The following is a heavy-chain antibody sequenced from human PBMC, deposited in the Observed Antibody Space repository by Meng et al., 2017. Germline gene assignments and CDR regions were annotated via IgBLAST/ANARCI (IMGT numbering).Heavy chain of an antibody. CDR1: GVSFSGYS. V-gene: IGHV4-34*01. D-gene: IGHD3-10*01. CDR3: TTVYYYGSGRLYFEY. CDR2: INHSGST. Sequence: QLQLQERGAGLLKPSDTLSLTCPVYGVSFSGYSWNWIRQPPGKGLEWIAEINHSGSTNYSPSLKSRAIISVDPSNNQFSLELTSLTAADTAVYYCTTVYYYGSGRLYFEYWGQGTLVTVSS. J-gene: IGHJ4*02.